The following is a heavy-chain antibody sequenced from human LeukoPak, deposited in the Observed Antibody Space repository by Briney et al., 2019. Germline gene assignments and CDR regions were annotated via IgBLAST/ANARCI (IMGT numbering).Heavy chain of an antibody. CDR3: ARDGCSGGSCTFDY. D-gene: IGHD2-15*01. Sequence: GASVKVSCKASGGTFSSYAISWVRQAPGQGLEWMGGIIPIFGTANYAQKFQGRVTITTDESTSTAYMELSSLRSEDTAVYYCARDGCSGGSCTFDYWGQGTLVTVSS. V-gene: IGHV1-69*05. CDR1: GGTFSSYA. J-gene: IGHJ4*02. CDR2: IIPIFGTA.